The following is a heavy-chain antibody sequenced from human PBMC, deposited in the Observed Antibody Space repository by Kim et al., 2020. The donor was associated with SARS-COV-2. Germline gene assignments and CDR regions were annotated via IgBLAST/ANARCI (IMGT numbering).Heavy chain of an antibody. CDR3: AKGKKGLYCSGGSCYYYGMDV. Sequence: GGSLRLSCAASGFTFDDYAMHWVRQAPGKGLEWVSGISWNSGSIGYADSVKGRFTISRDNAKNSLYLQMNSLRAEDTALYYCAKGKKGLYCSGGSCYYYGMDVWVQGTTVTVSS. D-gene: IGHD2-15*01. V-gene: IGHV3-9*01. CDR2: ISWNSGSI. CDR1: GFTFDDYA. J-gene: IGHJ6*02.